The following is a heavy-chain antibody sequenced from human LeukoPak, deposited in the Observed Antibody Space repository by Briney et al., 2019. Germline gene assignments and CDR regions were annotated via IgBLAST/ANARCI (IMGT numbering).Heavy chain of an antibody. CDR1: GASVTDGAYH. CDR3: ARRTQWLVSGTFDC. V-gene: IGHV4-31*03. Sequence: SETLSLTCTVSGASVTDGAYHWGWIRQHPGKGLEWIGYISDSGTTYYSPSLKSRVTISQDTSKNQFSLQLRSVTAADTAVYYCARRTQWLVSGTFDCWGQGTLVTVSS. D-gene: IGHD6-19*01. CDR2: ISDSGTT. J-gene: IGHJ4*02.